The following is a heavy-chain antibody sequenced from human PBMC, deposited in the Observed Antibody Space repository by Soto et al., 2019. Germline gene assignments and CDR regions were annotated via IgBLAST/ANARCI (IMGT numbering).Heavy chain of an antibody. CDR3: ARLYYDYV. D-gene: IGHD5-12*01. V-gene: IGHV3-48*02. CDR1: VFTFGTYS. Sequence: PVGSLRLSCACSVFTFGTYSMNCVRQAAGKGLEWIAYISYDSDTIQYADSVKGRFTISRDNAKNSLYLQMNSLRDEDTAVYYCARLYYDYVWGQGTTVTVSS. J-gene: IGHJ6*01. CDR2: ISYDSDTI.